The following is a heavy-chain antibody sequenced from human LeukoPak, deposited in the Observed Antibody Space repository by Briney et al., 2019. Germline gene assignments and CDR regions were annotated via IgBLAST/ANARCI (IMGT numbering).Heavy chain of an antibody. D-gene: IGHD4-17*01. CDR2: INPNSGGT. CDR1: GYSFTGYY. J-gene: IGHJ4*02. Sequence: GASVKVSCKASGYSFTGYYMHWVRQAPGQGLEWMGWINPNSGGTNYAQKFQGRVTMTRDTSISTAYMELSRLRSDDTAVYYCASVRRTTVTHFDYWGQGTLVTVSS. V-gene: IGHV1-2*02. CDR3: ASVRRTTVTHFDY.